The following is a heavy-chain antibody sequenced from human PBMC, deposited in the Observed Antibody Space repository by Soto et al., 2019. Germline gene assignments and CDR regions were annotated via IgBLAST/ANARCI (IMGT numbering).Heavy chain of an antibody. Sequence: EVQLLESGGGLVQPGGSLRLSCAASGFTFSSYAMRWVRQAPVKGLEWVSAISGSGGSTYYADFVKGRFTISRDNSKNTLYLQMNSLRAEDMAVYYCARRGSGSYYDYWGQGTLVTVSS. CDR1: GFTFSSYA. V-gene: IGHV3-23*01. J-gene: IGHJ4*02. D-gene: IGHD1-26*01. CDR3: ARRGSGSYYDY. CDR2: ISGSGGST.